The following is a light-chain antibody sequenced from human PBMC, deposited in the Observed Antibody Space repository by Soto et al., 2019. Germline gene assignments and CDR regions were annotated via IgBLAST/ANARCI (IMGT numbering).Light chain of an antibody. CDR1: NSDVGGYNY. J-gene: IGLJ2*01. Sequence: QSALTQPASVSGSPGQSITISCTGTNSDVGGYNYVSWYQQHPGKAPKLMIYEVSNRPSGVSNRFSGSKSGNTASLIISGLQAEDEAHYYCSSYTSSLTRVFGGGTKLTFL. CDR3: SSYTSSLTRV. CDR2: EVS. V-gene: IGLV2-14*01.